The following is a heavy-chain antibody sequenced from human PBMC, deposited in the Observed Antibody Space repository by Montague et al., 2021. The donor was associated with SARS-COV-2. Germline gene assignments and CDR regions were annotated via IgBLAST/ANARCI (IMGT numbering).Heavy chain of an antibody. CDR1: GGSISSYY. V-gene: IGHV4-59*08. J-gene: IGHJ4*02. D-gene: IGHD3-9*01. CDR2: IYYSGST. CDR3: ARHALGYFDWLNEGYFDY. Sequence: SETLPLTCTVSGGSISSYYWSWIRQPPGKGLEWIGYIYYSGSTNYNPSLKSRVTISIDTSKNQFSLKLSSVTAADTAVYYCARHALGYFDWLNEGYFDYWGQGTLVTVSS.